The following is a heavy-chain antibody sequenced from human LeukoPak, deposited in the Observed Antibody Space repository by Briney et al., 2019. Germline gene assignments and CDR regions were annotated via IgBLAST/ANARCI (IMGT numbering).Heavy chain of an antibody. D-gene: IGHD2-2*01. J-gene: IGHJ6*02. CDR2: ISSSSSYI. V-gene: IGHV3-21*01. CDR3: ARSHCSSTSCYLHSGSRSNYYGMDV. CDR1: GFTFSSYS. Sequence: GGSLRLSCAASGFTFSSYSMNWVRQAPGKGLEWVSSISSSSSYIYYADSVKGRFTISRDNAKNSLYLQMNSLRAEDTAVYYCARSHCSSTSCYLHSGSRSNYYGMDVCGQGTTVTVSS.